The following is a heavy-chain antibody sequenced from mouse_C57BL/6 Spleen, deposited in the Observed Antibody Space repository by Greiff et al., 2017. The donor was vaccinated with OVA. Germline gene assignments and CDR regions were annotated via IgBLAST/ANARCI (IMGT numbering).Heavy chain of an antibody. D-gene: IGHD1-1*01. J-gene: IGHJ2*01. CDR3: TALWSTTGAYYFDY. CDR2: IDPETGGT. Sequence: QVQLQQSGAELVRPGASVTLSCKASGYTFTDYEMHWVKQTPVHGLEWIGAIDPETGGTAYNQKFKGKAILTADKSSSTAYMELRSLTSEDSAVYYCTALWSTTGAYYFDYWGQGTTLTVSS. CDR1: GYTFTDYE. V-gene: IGHV1-15*01.